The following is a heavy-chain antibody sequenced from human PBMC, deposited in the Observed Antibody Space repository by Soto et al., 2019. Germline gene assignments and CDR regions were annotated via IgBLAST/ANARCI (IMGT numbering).Heavy chain of an antibody. V-gene: IGHV3-23*01. CDR2: ISGSGGST. Sequence: PGGSLRLSCAASGFIFENFGMSWVRQAPGKGLGWVSAISGSGGSTYYADSVKGRFTISRDNSKNTLYLQMNSLRAEDTAVYYCAKAGPEYVGYYFDYWGQGTLVTVSS. CDR3: AKAGPEYVGYYFDY. J-gene: IGHJ4*02. CDR1: GFIFENFG. D-gene: IGHD1-26*01.